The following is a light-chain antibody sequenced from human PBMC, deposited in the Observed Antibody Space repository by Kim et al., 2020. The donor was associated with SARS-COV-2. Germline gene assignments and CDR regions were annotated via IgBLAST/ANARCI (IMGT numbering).Light chain of an antibody. J-gene: IGKJ4*01. CDR1: QGITTS. CDR3: QQYYNCPLT. CDR2: AAS. V-gene: IGKV1-16*02. Sequence: DIQMTQYPSSLSASVGDRVTITCRASQGITTSLAWFQQKPGKAPKSLIYAASNLQCGVPSKFSGSGSGTDFTLTINTLQPEDFATYYCQQYYNCPLTFGGGTKVDIK.